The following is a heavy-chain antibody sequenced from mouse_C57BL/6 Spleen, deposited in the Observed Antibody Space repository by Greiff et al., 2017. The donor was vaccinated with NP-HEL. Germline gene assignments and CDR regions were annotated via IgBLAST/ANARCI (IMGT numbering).Heavy chain of an antibody. CDR2: ISYDGSN. CDR3: AREGNEGYAMDY. CDR1: GYSITSGYY. D-gene: IGHD2-1*01. J-gene: IGHJ4*01. Sequence: EVQLVESGPGLVKPSQSLSLTCSVTGYSITSGYYWNWIRQFPGNKLEWMGYISYDGSNNYNPSLKNRISITRDTSKNQFFLKLNSVTTEDTATYYCAREGNEGYAMDYWGQGTSVTVSS. V-gene: IGHV3-6*01.